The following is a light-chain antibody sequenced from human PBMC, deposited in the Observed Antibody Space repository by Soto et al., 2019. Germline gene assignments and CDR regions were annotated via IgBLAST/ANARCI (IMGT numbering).Light chain of an antibody. CDR1: QNIRSR. CDR2: DAS. CDR3: QQYHSYWT. V-gene: IGKV1-5*02. J-gene: IGKJ1*01. Sequence: FHMTQSPSTLSANEGDTVPILARASQNIRSRVAWFQQKPGKAPQLLIYDASSLESVVPQRFSGSGSGTEFTLTISSLQTDDFSTYYCQQYHSYWTFGQGTKVDI.